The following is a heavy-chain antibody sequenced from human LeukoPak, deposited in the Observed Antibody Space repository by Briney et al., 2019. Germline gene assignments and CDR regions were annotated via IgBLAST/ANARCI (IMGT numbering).Heavy chain of an antibody. Sequence: GGSLRLSCAASGFTFTTYWMSWVRQAPGKGLEWVSYISSSGSTIYYADSVKGRFTISRDNAKNSLYLQMNSLRAEDTAVYYCASQREYYYDSSGYNWGQGTLVTVSS. V-gene: IGHV3-48*03. CDR3: ASQREYYYDSSGYN. CDR1: GFTFTTYW. CDR2: ISSSGSTI. J-gene: IGHJ4*02. D-gene: IGHD3-22*01.